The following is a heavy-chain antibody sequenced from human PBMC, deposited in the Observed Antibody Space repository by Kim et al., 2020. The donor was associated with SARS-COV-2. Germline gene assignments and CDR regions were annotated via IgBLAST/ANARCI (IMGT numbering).Heavy chain of an antibody. V-gene: IGHV1-18*01. D-gene: IGHD4-17*01. CDR3: ARDYYGDPNRANYYYYYGMDV. CDR2: ISAYNGNT. J-gene: IGHJ6*02. CDR1: GYTFTSYG. Sequence: ASVKVSCKASGYTFTSYGISWVRQAPGQGLEWMGWISAYNGNTNYAQKLQGRVTMTTDTSTSTAYMELRSLRSDDTAVYYCARDYYGDPNRANYYYYYGMDVWGQGTTVTVSS.